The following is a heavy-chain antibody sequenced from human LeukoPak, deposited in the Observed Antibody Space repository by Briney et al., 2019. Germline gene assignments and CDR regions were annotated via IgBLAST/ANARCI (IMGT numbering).Heavy chain of an antibody. CDR1: GYTFTGYY. V-gene: IGHV1-2*02. CDR3: AREVTRYDILTGYYTTRFDY. J-gene: IGHJ4*02. Sequence: ASVKVSCKASGYTFTGYYMHWVRQAPGQGLEWMGWINPNSRGTNYAQKFQGRVTMTRDTSISTAYMELSRLRSDDTAVYYCAREVTRYDILTGYYTTRFDYWGQGTLVTVSS. D-gene: IGHD3-9*01. CDR2: INPNSRGT.